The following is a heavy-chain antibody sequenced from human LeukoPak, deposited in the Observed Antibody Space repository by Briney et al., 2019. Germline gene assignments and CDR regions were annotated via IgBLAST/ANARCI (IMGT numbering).Heavy chain of an antibody. Sequence: PSETLSLTCTVSGGSISSSSYYWGWIRQPPGKGLEWIGSIYYSGSTHYNPSLKSRVTISVDTSKNQFSLKLSSVTAADTAVYYCARLPGYGSGSNWGQGTLVTVSS. CDR2: IYYSGST. V-gene: IGHV4-39*01. CDR3: ARLPGYGSGSN. J-gene: IGHJ4*02. D-gene: IGHD3-10*01. CDR1: GGSISSSSYY.